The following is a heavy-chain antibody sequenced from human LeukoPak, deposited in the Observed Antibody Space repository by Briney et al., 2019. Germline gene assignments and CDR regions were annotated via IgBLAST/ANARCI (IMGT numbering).Heavy chain of an antibody. D-gene: IGHD2-2*01. Sequence: SETLPLTCAVYGGSFSGYYWSWIRQPPGKGLEWIGEINHSGSTNYNPSLKSRVTISVDTSKNQFSLKLSSVTAADTAVYYCARQVVPAAMSRSNWFDPWGQGTLVTVSS. CDR1: GGSFSGYY. CDR2: INHSGST. V-gene: IGHV4-34*01. J-gene: IGHJ5*02. CDR3: ARQVVPAAMSRSNWFDP.